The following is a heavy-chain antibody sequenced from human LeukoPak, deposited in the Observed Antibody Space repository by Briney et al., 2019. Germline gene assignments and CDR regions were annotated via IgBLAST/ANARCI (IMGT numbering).Heavy chain of an antibody. D-gene: IGHD3-10*01. CDR2: IKSKTDGGTT. J-gene: IGHJ6*03. CDR1: GFTFSGAW. CDR3: TTAPWVVRGVSQGYYYYMDV. V-gene: IGHV3-15*01. Sequence: PGGSLRLSCAASGFTFSGAWMSWVRQAPGKGLEWVGRIKSKTDGGTTDYAAPVKGRFTISRDDSKNTLYLQMNSLKTEDTAVYYCTTAPWVVRGVSQGYYYYMDVWGKGTTVTISS.